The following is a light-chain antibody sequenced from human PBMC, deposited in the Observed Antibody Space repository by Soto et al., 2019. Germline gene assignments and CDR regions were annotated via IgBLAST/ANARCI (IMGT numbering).Light chain of an antibody. Sequence: QSALTQPRSVSGSPGQSVTISCTGASSDVGAYNYVSWYQQHPGKAPKFMIYDVSKRPSGVPDRFSGSKSGNTASLTISGLQAEDEAHYYCCSYAGTYSYVFGSGTKVTVL. CDR2: DVS. CDR1: SSDVGAYNY. V-gene: IGLV2-11*01. CDR3: CSYAGTYSYV. J-gene: IGLJ1*01.